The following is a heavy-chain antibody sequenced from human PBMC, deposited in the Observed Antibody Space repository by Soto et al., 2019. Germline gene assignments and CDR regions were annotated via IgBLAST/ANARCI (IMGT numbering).Heavy chain of an antibody. CDR3: ARTTAVPNTLRSRYYFDY. V-gene: IGHV4-61*01. Sequence: QVQLQESGPGLLKPSETLSLTCSVSGGSVNNRTYYWSWIRQPPGKRLEWIGYVYYSGTTNYNPSLKSPVSISVDTSKNQFSLSLSSVTAADTALYYCARTTAVPNTLRSRYYFDYWGQGTLVTVSS. J-gene: IGHJ4*02. CDR1: GGSVNNRTYY. CDR2: VYYSGTT. D-gene: IGHD4-17*01.